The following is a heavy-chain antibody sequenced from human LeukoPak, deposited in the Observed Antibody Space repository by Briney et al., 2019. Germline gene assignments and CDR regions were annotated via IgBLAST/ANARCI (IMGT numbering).Heavy chain of an antibody. D-gene: IGHD6-19*01. CDR3: ARRRRIAEAGRSGDALDI. V-gene: IGHV4-59*08. CDR2: IYNSGST. J-gene: IGHJ3*02. CDR1: GASISTYY. Sequence: SGTLSLTCTVSGASISTYYWTWIRQPPGKGLEWIGYIYNSGSTNYNPSLKSRVTISVDTSKNQFSLKLSSVTAADTAVYYCARRRRIAEAGRSGDALDIWGQGTMVTVSS.